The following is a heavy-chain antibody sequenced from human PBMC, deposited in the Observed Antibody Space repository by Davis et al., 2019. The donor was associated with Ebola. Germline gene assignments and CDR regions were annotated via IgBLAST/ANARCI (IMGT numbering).Heavy chain of an antibody. CDR2: INPKNGDT. D-gene: IGHD3-9*01. J-gene: IGHJ4*02. Sequence: AASVKVSCKASGYTFTDYYMHWARQAPGQGLEWMGRINPKNGDTNYAQNFQGRVTMTRDTSISTAYMEVSRLRSDDTAVYYCARGNRGGDILTGSFFDYWGQGTLVTVSS. CDR3: ARGNRGGDILTGSFFDY. V-gene: IGHV1-2*06. CDR1: GYTFTDYY.